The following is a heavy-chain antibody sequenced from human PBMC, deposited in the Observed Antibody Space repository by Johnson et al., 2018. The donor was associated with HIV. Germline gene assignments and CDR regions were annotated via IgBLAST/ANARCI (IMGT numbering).Heavy chain of an antibody. J-gene: IGHJ3*02. V-gene: IGHV3-53*01. CDR2: IYSGGTT. CDR1: RFTVSSSY. Sequence: VTLVESGGGLIQPGGSLRLSCAASRFTVSSSYMSWVRQAPGKGLDWVSVIYSGGTTYYADSVRGRFTISRDNSNNTLYLQMNSLRAEDTAVYFCARAEGLDAFDIWGQGTMVTVSS. CDR3: ARAEGLDAFDI.